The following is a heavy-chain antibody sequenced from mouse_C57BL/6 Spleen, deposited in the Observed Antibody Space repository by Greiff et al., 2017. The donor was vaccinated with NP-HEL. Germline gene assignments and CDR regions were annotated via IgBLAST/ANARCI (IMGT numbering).Heavy chain of an antibody. CDR2: ISYSGST. V-gene: IGHV3-8*01. CDR1: GYSITSDY. Sequence: EVKLVESGPGLAKPSQTLSLTCSVTGYSITSDYWNWIRKFPGNKLEYMGYISYSGSTYYNPSLKSRISITRDTSKNQYYLQLNSVTTEDTATYYCARAYDYDHWYFDVWGTGTTVTVSS. J-gene: IGHJ1*03. D-gene: IGHD2-4*01. CDR3: ARAYDYDHWYFDV.